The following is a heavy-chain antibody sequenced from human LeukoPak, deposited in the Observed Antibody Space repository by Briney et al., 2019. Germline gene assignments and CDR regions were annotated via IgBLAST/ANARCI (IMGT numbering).Heavy chain of an antibody. Sequence: GGSLRLSCAASGFTFDDYTMHWVRQAPGKGLEWVSLISWDGGSTYYADSVKGRFTISRDNSKNSLYLQMNSLRTEETALYYCAKGRSNYYDSSGQLFDYWGQGTLVTVSS. V-gene: IGHV3-43*01. D-gene: IGHD3-22*01. CDR1: GFTFDDYT. J-gene: IGHJ4*02. CDR2: ISWDGGST. CDR3: AKGRSNYYDSSGQLFDY.